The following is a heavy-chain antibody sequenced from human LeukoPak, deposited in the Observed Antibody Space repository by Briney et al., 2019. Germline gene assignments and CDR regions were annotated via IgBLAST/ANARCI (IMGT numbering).Heavy chain of an antibody. CDR2: MSSSGRTI. Sequence: PGGSLRLSCAASGFTFSSYEMNWVRQAPGKGLEWISYMSSSGRTINYADSVKGRFTISRANAKNTLYLQMNSLRAEDTAVYYCARVVRSYDILTGYYYYYYMDVWGKGTTVTISS. D-gene: IGHD3-9*01. CDR1: GFTFSSYE. CDR3: ARVVRSYDILTGYYYYYYMDV. V-gene: IGHV3-48*03. J-gene: IGHJ6*03.